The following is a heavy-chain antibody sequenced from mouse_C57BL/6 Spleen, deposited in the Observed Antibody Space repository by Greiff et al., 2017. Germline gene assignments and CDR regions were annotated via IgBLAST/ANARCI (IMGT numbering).Heavy chain of an antibody. Sequence: QVQLQQSGPELVKPGASVKISCKASGYAFSSYWMNWVKQRPGKGLEWIGRIFPGDGDTNYNGKFKGKATMAADNSSSTAYMQLSSLTSEDSAVYFCARGTTVVATMDFDVWGTGTTVTVSS. CDR3: ARGTTVVATMDFDV. CDR1: GYAFSSYW. D-gene: IGHD1-1*01. V-gene: IGHV1-82*01. CDR2: IFPGDGDT. J-gene: IGHJ1*03.